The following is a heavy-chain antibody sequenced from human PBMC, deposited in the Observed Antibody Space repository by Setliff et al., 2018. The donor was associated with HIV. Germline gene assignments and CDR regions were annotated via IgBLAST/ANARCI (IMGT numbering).Heavy chain of an antibody. J-gene: IGHJ4*02. Sequence: NPGGSLRLSCAAAGFTFSNAWMNWVRQAPGKGLEWIGRIKSKTDGGTTDYAAPVKGRFTISRDDSKSTLYLQLTTLRTEDTGFYFCTREIRDGYPRSSNWGQGTLVTVSS. D-gene: IGHD3-10*01. V-gene: IGHV3-15*01. CDR2: IKSKTDGGTT. CDR3: TREIRDGYPRSSN. CDR1: GFTFSNAW.